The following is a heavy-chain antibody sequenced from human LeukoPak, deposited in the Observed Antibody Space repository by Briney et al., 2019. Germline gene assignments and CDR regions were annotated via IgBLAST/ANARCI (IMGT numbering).Heavy chain of an antibody. J-gene: IGHJ2*01. Sequence: ASVKVSCKASGYTFNSNGISWVRQAPGQGLEGMGWISAYNGHTNYAQKLQGRVTMTTDTSTSTAYMELRSLRSDDTAVYYCARDSPRVLLRYFDWSGPESQKRYFDLWGRGTLVTVSS. CDR2: ISAYNGHT. CDR3: ARDSPRVLLRYFDWSGPESQKRYFDL. CDR1: GYTFNSNG. V-gene: IGHV1-18*01. D-gene: IGHD3-9*01.